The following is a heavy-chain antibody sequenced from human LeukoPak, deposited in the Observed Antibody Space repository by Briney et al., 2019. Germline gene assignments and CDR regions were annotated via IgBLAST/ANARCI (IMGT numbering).Heavy chain of an antibody. D-gene: IGHD6-6*01. CDR3: ARDSDYSSWSNYFDY. CDR2: ISSSGSTI. V-gene: IGHV3-48*04. J-gene: IGHJ4*02. Sequence: GGSLRLSCAASGFTFSSYSMNWVRQAPGKGLEWVSYISSSGSTIYYADSVKGRFTISRDNAKNSLYLQMNSLRAEDTAVYYCARDSDYSSWSNYFDYWGQGTLVTV. CDR1: GFTFSSYS.